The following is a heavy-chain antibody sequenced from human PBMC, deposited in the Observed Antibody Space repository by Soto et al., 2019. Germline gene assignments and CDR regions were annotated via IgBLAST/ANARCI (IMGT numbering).Heavy chain of an antibody. CDR2: MNPNSGNT. V-gene: IGHV1-8*01. CDR3: AREKNEYFDY. J-gene: IGHJ4*02. Sequence: QVQLVQSGAEVKKPGASVKVSCKASGYTFTSYDINWVRQATGQGLEWMGWMNPNSGNTGYAQKFXGXVXMXXNTSISTAYMELSSLRSEDTAVYYCAREKNEYFDYWGQGTLVTVSS. CDR1: GYTFTSYD.